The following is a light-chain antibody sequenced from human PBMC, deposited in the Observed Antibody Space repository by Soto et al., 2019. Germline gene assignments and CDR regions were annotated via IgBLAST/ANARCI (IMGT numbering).Light chain of an antibody. CDR1: SSDVGSYNL. J-gene: IGLJ1*01. CDR2: EGS. CDR3: CSYAGSSTLV. Sequence: QSVLTQPASVSGSPGQSITISCTGTSSDVGSYNLVSWYQQHPGKAPKLMIYEGSKRPSGVSNRFSGSKSGNTASLTISGLQAEDEADYYCCSYAGSSTLVFGTGTKPTLL. V-gene: IGLV2-23*01.